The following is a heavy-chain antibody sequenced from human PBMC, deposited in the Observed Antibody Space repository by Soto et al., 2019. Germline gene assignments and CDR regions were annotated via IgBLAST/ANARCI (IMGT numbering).Heavy chain of an antibody. Sequence: QVQLVQSAAERKKPGASVKVSCKASGYTFTSYAIHWVRQAPGQRLEWMGWINAGNGNTKYSQKFQGRVSISTDTTAGTAYMELSSLMSEDTAVYYCAKDFDYYYYAMDVWGQGTTVTVSS. CDR1: GYTFTSYA. CDR2: INAGNGNT. J-gene: IGHJ6*02. D-gene: IGHD3-3*01. CDR3: AKDFDYYYYAMDV. V-gene: IGHV1-3*01.